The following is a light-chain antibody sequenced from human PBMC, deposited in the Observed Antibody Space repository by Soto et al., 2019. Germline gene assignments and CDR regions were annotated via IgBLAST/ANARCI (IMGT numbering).Light chain of an antibody. Sequence: EIVMTQSPATLSLSPGESATLSCRASQSVSRNLAWYQQRPGQAPRLLIYGASTRATGITARFSGVGSGTEFILTIIGLQSEDFAVYYCQHYNDWPPLTVGGGTKVEIK. J-gene: IGKJ4*01. CDR3: QHYNDWPPLT. CDR2: GAS. CDR1: QSVSRN. V-gene: IGKV3-15*01.